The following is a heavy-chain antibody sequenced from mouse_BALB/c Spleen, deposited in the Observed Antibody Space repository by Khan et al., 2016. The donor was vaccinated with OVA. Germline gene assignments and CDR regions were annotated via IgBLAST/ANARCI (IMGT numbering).Heavy chain of an antibody. CDR2: IWACCST. CDR1: GFSFTTYG. J-gene: IGHJ2*01. CDR3: DRLGDI. V-gene: IGHV2-9*02. D-gene: IGHD3-1*01. Sequence: QVQLQESGPGLVAPSQTLSITCTVSGFSFTTYGVHWVRQPPGQGLEWLGVIWACCSTNYNSALISTLSISTDNSTTQVILKVNGLQTDDRAMYCCDRLGDIWGQGTTLTVSS.